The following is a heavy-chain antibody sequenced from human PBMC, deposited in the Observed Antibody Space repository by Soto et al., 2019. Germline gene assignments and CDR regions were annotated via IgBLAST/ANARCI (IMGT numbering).Heavy chain of an antibody. Sequence: QVDLVQSGAEVKKPGASVTISCKAPGSAITRYYIHWLRQAPGRGLEWMGIIKPGGGSASYAQKFQDGVTIDKDPSTGTVYMDWTSLRTEDTAVYYCARDTSGWSLNGLDVWGQGTTVNVSS. J-gene: IGHJ6*02. V-gene: IGHV1-46*01. CDR2: IKPGGGSA. D-gene: IGHD6-19*01. CDR1: GSAITRYY. CDR3: ARDTSGWSLNGLDV.